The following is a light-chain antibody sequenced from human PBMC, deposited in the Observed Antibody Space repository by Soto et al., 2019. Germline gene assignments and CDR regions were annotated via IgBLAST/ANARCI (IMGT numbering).Light chain of an antibody. Sequence: EIVLAQSQPTLSVSPLERVALXERASQSIGSNLAWYQQKPGQAPRLLIYGVSTRATGIPARFSGSGSGTEFTLTISSLQSEDFAVYYCQQYNNWPITFGQGTRLEIK. CDR3: QQYNNWPIT. CDR1: QSIGSN. J-gene: IGKJ5*01. V-gene: IGKV3-15*01. CDR2: GVS.